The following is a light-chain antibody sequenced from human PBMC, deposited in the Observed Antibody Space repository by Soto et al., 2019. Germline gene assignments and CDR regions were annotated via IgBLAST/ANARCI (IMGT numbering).Light chain of an antibody. Sequence: DIPMTQSPPPLAASVGDRVTITCRASQSISSHVNWYQQKPGKAPKVLIYAASSLQGEVPSRYSGSGSGTDFTLTIKGLQPEDFATYYCQQSYSTPFPFGLGTKVDI. CDR3: QQSYSTPFP. CDR1: QSISSH. CDR2: AAS. V-gene: IGKV1-39*01. J-gene: IGKJ3*01.